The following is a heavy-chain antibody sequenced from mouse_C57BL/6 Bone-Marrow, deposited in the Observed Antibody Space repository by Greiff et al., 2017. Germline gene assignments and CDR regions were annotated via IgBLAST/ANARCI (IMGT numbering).Heavy chain of an antibody. CDR3: TAYAAY. D-gene: IGHD2-14*01. Sequence: EVQGVESGGGLVQPGGSMKLSCVASGFTFSNYWMNWVRQSPEKGLEWVAQIRLKSDNYATDYAESVKGRFTISRDNYKSSVYLQMNNLRAEDTGIYYCTAYAAYWGQGTLVTVSA. V-gene: IGHV6-3*01. CDR1: GFTFSNYW. CDR2: IRLKSDNYAT. J-gene: IGHJ3*01.